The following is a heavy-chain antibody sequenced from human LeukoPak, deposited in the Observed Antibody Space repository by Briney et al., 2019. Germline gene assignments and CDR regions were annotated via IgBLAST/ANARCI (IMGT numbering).Heavy chain of an antibody. J-gene: IGHJ3*02. V-gene: IGHV1-18*01. CDR2: ISAYNGNT. D-gene: IGHD1-26*01. CDR1: GYTFTSFG. CDR3: ARRTIASIVGATFDAFDI. Sequence: ASVNVSCKASGYTFTSFGISWVRQAPGQGLEWMGWISAYNGNTNYAQKLQGRVTMTTDTSTSTAYMELRCLRSDDTAVYYCARRTIASIVGATFDAFDIWGQGTMVTVSS.